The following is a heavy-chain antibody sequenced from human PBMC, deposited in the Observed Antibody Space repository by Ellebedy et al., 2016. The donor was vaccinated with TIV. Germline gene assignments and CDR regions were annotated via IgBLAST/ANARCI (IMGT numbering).Heavy chain of an antibody. Sequence: SETLSLTXTVSGGSISSYYWSWIRQPAGKGLGWIGRIYTSGSTNYNPSLKSRVTMSVDTSKNQFSLKLSSVTAADTAVYYCARQGGSGYYYDYWGQGTLVTVSS. D-gene: IGHD3-22*01. J-gene: IGHJ4*02. CDR1: GGSISSYY. V-gene: IGHV4-4*07. CDR3: ARQGGSGYYYDY. CDR2: IYTSGST.